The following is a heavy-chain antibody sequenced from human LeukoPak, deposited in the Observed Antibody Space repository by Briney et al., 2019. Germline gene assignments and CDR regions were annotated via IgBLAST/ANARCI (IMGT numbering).Heavy chain of an antibody. V-gene: IGHV4-59*01. CDR1: GGSINNYH. J-gene: IGHJ3*02. CDR2: IYYSGST. CDR3: ARSNAFDI. Sequence: SETLSLTCTVSGGSINNYHWSWIRRPPGKGLEWIGYIYYSGSTNYNPSLRSRVTISVDTSKNQVSLKLSGVTAADTAVYYCARSNAFDIWGQGTMVTVSS.